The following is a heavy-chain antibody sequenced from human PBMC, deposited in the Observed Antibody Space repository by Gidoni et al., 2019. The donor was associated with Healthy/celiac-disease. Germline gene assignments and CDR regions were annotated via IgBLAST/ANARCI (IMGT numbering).Heavy chain of an antibody. J-gene: IGHJ6*03. CDR2: ISSSSSTI. CDR3: ARDFRGIVVVPAATYYYYYMDV. D-gene: IGHD2-2*01. V-gene: IGHV3-48*02. Sequence: EVQLVESGGGLVQPGGSLRLSCAASGFTFSRYSMNWVRQAPGKGLEWVSYISSSSSTIYYADSVKGRFTISRDNAKNSLYLQMNSLRDEDTAVYYCARDFRGIVVVPAATYYYYYMDVWGKGTTVTVSS. CDR1: GFTFSRYS.